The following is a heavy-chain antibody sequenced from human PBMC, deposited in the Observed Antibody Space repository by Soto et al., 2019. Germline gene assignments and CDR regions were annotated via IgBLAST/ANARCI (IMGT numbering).Heavy chain of an antibody. CDR2: IYYSGST. V-gene: IGHV4-39*02. J-gene: IGHJ4*02. Sequence: SETLSLTCTVSGGSISSSSYYWGWIRQPPGKGLEWIGSIYYSGSTYYNPSLKSRVTISVDTSKNQFSLKLSSVTAADTAVYYCARDKITGLXDYXGQGTLVT. D-gene: IGHD2-8*02. CDR1: GGSISSSSYY. CDR3: ARDKITGLXDY.